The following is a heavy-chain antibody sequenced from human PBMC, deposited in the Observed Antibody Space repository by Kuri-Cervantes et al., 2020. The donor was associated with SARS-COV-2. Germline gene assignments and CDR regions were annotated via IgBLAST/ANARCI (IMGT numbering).Heavy chain of an antibody. CDR3: AKPGSVRGIIREDHYGLDV. D-gene: IGHD3-10*01. CDR1: GFTVSDYY. V-gene: IGHV3-66*03. CDR2: IYIHRT. J-gene: IGHJ6*02. Sequence: GESLKISCAASGFTVSDYYMTWVRQAPGKGLEWVSVIYIHRTEYADSVKGRFTISRDNSNNTVYLQMNSLRLEDTGVYFCAKPGSVRGIIREDHYGLDVWGQGTTVTVSS.